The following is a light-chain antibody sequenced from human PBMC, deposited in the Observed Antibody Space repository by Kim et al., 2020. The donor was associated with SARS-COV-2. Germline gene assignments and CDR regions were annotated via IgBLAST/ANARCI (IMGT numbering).Light chain of an antibody. CDR1: QSIGSS. J-gene: IGKJ2*01. CDR3: QQRSNWYT. CDR2: DAF. Sequence: LSLSPGESATLARRASQSIGSSLAWYQHKPGQAPRLLIYDAFNRATGIPARFSGSGSGTDFTLTISSLEPEDFAVYYCQQRSNWYTFGQGTKLEI. V-gene: IGKV3-11*01.